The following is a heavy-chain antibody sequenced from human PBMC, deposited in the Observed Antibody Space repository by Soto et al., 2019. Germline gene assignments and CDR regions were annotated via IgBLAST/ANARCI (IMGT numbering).Heavy chain of an antibody. CDR1: GFSVSDNY. Sequence: HPGGSLRLSCAVSGFSVSDNYMSWVRQAPGKGLEWVSVIYRGDATYYADSVKGRFTISRDNSKNTVYLQMNSLRAEDTAVYYCARDRSDSSRADSFDIWGQGTMVTVSS. J-gene: IGHJ3*02. CDR2: IYRGDAT. CDR3: ARDRSDSSRADSFDI. V-gene: IGHV3-53*01. D-gene: IGHD6-25*01.